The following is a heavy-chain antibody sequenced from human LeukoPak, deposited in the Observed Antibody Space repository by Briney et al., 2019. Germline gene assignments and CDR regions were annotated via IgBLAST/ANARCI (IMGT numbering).Heavy chain of an antibody. CDR3: ATAKYSSSSGDYYYYMDV. Sequence: GASVKVSCKASGYTFTDYCMHWVQQAPGKGLEWMGRVDPEDGETIYAEKFQGRVTITADTSTDTAYMELSSLRSEDTAVYYCATAKYSSSSGDYYYYMDVWGKGTTVTVSS. CDR2: VDPEDGET. J-gene: IGHJ6*03. D-gene: IGHD6-6*01. CDR1: GYTFTDYC. V-gene: IGHV1-69-2*01.